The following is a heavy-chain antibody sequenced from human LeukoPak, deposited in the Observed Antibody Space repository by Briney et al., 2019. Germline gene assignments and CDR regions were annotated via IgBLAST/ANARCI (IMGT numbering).Heavy chain of an antibody. CDR1: GYTFPSYA. CDR2: INTNTGNP. CDR3: ARDHDFWSELYYYYGMDV. D-gene: IGHD3-3*01. Sequence: ASVKVSCKASGYTFPSYAMNWVRQAPGQGLEWMGWINTNTGNPTYAQGFTGRFVFSLDTSVSTAYLQISSLKAEDTAVYYCARDHDFWSELYYYYGMDVWGQGTTVTVSS. J-gene: IGHJ6*02. V-gene: IGHV7-4-1*02.